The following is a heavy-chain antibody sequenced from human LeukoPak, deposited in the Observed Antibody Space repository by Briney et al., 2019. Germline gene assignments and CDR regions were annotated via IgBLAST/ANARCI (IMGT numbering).Heavy chain of an antibody. Sequence: ASVKVSCKASGYTFNTYGIHWVRQAPGQGLEWMGWISGYNGNTNYAQKLQGGVTLTTDTSTRTAYMELRSLRSEDTAVYYCARAKGSLYYYDQMGDAFDIWGQGTMATVSS. V-gene: IGHV1-18*01. D-gene: IGHD3-22*01. CDR2: ISGYNGNT. CDR1: GYTFNTYG. J-gene: IGHJ3*02. CDR3: ARAKGSLYYYDQMGDAFDI.